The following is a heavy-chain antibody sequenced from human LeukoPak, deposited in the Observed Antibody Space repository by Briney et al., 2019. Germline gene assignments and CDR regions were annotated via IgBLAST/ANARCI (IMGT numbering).Heavy chain of an antibody. CDR2: ISSSSSYI. CDR1: GFTFSSYS. D-gene: IGHD4-23*01. V-gene: IGHV3-21*01. J-gene: IGHJ4*02. CDR3: ARDDYGGKSGGVFDY. Sequence: GGSLRLSCAASGFTFSSYSMNWVRQAPGKGLEWVSSISSSSSYIYYADSVKGRFTISRDNAKNSLYLQMNSLRAEDTAVYYCARDDYGGKSGGVFDYWGQGTLVTVSS.